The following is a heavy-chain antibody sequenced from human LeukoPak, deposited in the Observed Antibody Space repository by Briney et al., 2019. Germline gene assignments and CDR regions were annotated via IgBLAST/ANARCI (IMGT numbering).Heavy chain of an antibody. CDR2: ISYDGSNK. D-gene: IGHD3-3*01. J-gene: IGHJ4*02. V-gene: IGHV3-30-3*01. CDR1: GFTFSSYA. Sequence: PGRSLRLSCAASGFTFSSYAMHWVRQAPGKGLEWVAVISYDGSNKYYADSVKGRFTISRDNSKNTLYLQMNSLRAEDTGVYYCARDLFYVFRFLEWLSMGFDYWGQGTLVTVSS. CDR3: ARDLFYVFRFLEWLSMGFDY.